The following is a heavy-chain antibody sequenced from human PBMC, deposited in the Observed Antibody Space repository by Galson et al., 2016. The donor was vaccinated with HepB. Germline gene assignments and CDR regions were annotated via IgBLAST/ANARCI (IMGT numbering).Heavy chain of an antibody. J-gene: IGHJ3*02. CDR2: IYWDDDK. D-gene: IGHD3-10*01. V-gene: IGHV2-5*02. CDR3: AHRSPGSYYIDAFDI. CDR1: GFSLSTSGVG. Sequence: PALVQPTQTLTLTCTFSGFSLSTSGVGVGWIRQPPGKALEWLTLIYWDDDKHYSPSLKSRLTITKDTSKNQVVLTMTNMDPVDTATNYCAHRSPGSYYIDAFDIWGQGTMVTVSS.